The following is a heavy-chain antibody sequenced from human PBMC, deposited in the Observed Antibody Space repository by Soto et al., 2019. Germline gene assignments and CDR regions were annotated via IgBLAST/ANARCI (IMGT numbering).Heavy chain of an antibody. CDR1: GITFINLW. D-gene: IGHD6-19*01. CDR2: IYPGDSDA. V-gene: IGHV5-51*01. CDR3: ARQGDMAATPADAFDI. J-gene: IGHJ3*02. Sequence: GVPLQTSCKCSGITFINLWIAWVRQWPGKGLEGMGIIYPGDSDARYSPSFAGQVTISVDKSITTAYLHWSSLEASDSAVYYCARQGDMAATPADAFDIWGQGTLVTVSS.